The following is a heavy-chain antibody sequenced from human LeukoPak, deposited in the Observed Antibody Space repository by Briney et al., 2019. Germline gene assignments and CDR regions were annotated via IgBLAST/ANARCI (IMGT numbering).Heavy chain of an antibody. CDR3: ARGHSGWYYFDY. Sequence: AETLSLTCTVSGRSISSYYWTWIRQPPGKGVEGVGYIYYSGSTNYNTSLKRRVTISVDTSKNQFSLKLSSVTAADTAVYYCARGHSGWYYFDYWGQGTLVTVSS. V-gene: IGHV4-59*01. CDR1: GRSISSYY. CDR2: IYYSGST. D-gene: IGHD6-19*01. J-gene: IGHJ4*02.